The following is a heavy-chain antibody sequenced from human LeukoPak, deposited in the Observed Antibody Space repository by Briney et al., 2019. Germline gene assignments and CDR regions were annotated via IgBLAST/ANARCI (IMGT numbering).Heavy chain of an antibody. D-gene: IGHD6-19*01. Sequence: SETLSLTCTVSGYSISSGDYWGWIRQPPGKGLEWIGSIYHSGRTYYNPSLKSRVTISVDTSKNQVSLILTSVTAADTAVYYCARGAVGYSSGWYMDVWGKGTTVTVSS. J-gene: IGHJ6*03. CDR1: GYSISSGDY. CDR2: IYHSGRT. CDR3: ARGAVGYSSGWYMDV. V-gene: IGHV4-38-2*02.